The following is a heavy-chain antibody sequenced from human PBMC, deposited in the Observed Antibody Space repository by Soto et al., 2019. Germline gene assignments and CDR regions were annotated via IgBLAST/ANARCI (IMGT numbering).Heavy chain of an antibody. CDR2: IYYSGTT. D-gene: IGHD3-3*01. J-gene: IGHJ6*02. V-gene: IGHV4-30-4*01. CDR3: ARGYDFAGFSPYGLDV. Sequence: NPSETLSLTCTVSGTPINSADFYWTWIRQPPGKGLEWIGYIYYSGTTFHNPSLRSRISMSVDTSKNQFSLRLNSVTAADTAVYYCARGYDFAGFSPYGLDVWGQGTTVTVSS. CDR1: GTPINSADFY.